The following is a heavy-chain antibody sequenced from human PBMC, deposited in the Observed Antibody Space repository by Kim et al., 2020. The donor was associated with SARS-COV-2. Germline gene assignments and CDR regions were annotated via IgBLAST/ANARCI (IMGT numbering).Heavy chain of an antibody. Sequence: GESLKSSCKGSGYSFTSYWISWVRQMPGKGLEWMGRIDPSDSYTNYSPSFQGHATISADKSIGTAYLQWSSLKASDTAVYYCARFRVSGGWYHYYYYGMDVWGQETTVTVS. V-gene: IGHV5-10-1*01. CDR2: IDPSDSYT. CDR1: GYSFTSYW. CDR3: ARFRVSGGWYHYYYYGMDV. D-gene: IGHD6-19*01. J-gene: IGHJ6*02.